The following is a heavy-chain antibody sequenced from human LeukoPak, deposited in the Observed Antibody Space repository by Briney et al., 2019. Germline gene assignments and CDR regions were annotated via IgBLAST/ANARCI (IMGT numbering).Heavy chain of an antibody. CDR1: GFTFTSSA. D-gene: IGHD3-22*01. Sequence: GTSVKVSCKASGFTFTSSAMQWVRQARGQRLEWIGWIVVGSGNTNYAQKFQERVTITRDMSTSTAYMELSSLRSEDTAVYYGAAVRDYYDSSGYSNLGFDYWGQGTLVTVSS. CDR3: AAVRDYYDSSGYSNLGFDY. CDR2: IVVGSGNT. V-gene: IGHV1-58*02. J-gene: IGHJ4*02.